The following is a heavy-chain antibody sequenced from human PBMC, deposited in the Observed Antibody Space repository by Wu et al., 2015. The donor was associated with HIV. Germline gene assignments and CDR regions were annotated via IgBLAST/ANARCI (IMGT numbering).Heavy chain of an antibody. CDR2: IKPSGGST. V-gene: IGHV1-46*01. CDR1: GYTFTRHY. CDR3: ARAHLDTVVVRVAPEETGYLDL. J-gene: IGHJ4*02. D-gene: IGHD2-2*03. Sequence: QVQLGASRGAEVKKPGASVKVSCKASGYTFTRHYIHWVRQAPGQGLEWMGIIKPSGGSTGYAQKFQGRVTMTRDTSTNIVYMELSNLRSDDTAVYYCARAHLDTVVVRVAPEETGYLDLWGQGTLVSVSS.